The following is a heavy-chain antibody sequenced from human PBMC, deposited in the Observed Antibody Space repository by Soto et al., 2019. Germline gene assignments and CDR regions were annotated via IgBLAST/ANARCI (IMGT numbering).Heavy chain of an antibody. Sequence: GGSLRLSCAASGFTFSSYAMSWVRQAPGKGLEWVSAISGSGGSTYYADSVKGRFTISRDNSKNTLYLQMNSLRAEDTAVYYCAKDPSWGNLPPGYFDYWGQGTLVTVSS. D-gene: IGHD3-16*01. V-gene: IGHV3-23*01. CDR3: AKDPSWGNLPPGYFDY. J-gene: IGHJ4*02. CDR2: ISGSGGST. CDR1: GFTFSSYA.